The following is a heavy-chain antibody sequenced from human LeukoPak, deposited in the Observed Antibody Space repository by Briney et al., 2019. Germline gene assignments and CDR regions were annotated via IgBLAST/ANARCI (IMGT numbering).Heavy chain of an antibody. CDR1: GRSLSSGSYY. J-gene: IGHJ4*02. Sequence: PSQTLSLTCTVSGRSLSSGSYYWSWIRQPPGKGLEWIGRIYHSGSTHYNPSLKSRVTISVDTSKNQFSLKLSSVTAADTAVNYCARQGGYSSSSEFDYWGQGTLVTVSS. V-gene: IGHV4-39*01. CDR2: IYHSGST. D-gene: IGHD6-6*01. CDR3: ARQGGYSSSSEFDY.